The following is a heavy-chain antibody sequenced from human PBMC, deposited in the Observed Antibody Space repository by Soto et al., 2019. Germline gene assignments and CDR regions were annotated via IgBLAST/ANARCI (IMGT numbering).Heavy chain of an antibody. CDR3: ARHERYCSGGSCYDLLDY. V-gene: IGHV4-59*01. D-gene: IGHD2-15*01. CDR1: GGSISSYY. Sequence: SETLSLTCTVSGGSISSYYWSWIRQPPGKGLEWIGYIYYSGSTNYNPSLKSRVTISVDTSKNQFSLKLSSVTAADTAVYYCARHERYCSGGSCYDLLDYWGQGTLVTVSS. J-gene: IGHJ4*02. CDR2: IYYSGST.